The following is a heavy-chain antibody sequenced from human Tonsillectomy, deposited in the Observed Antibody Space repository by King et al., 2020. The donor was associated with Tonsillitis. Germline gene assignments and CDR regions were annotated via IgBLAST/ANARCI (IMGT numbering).Heavy chain of an antibody. Sequence: VQLQESGPGLVKPSETLSLTCTVSGGSMSSYHWSWIRQPPGRGLDWIGYIYYSGSTSYNPSLKSRVTISVDTSKNQFSLKVNSVTAADTAVYYCARGGTNWFDPWGQGTLVTVSS. CDR3: ARGGTNWFDP. J-gene: IGHJ5*02. CDR1: GGSMSSYH. V-gene: IGHV4-59*01. CDR2: IYYSGST. D-gene: IGHD3-16*01.